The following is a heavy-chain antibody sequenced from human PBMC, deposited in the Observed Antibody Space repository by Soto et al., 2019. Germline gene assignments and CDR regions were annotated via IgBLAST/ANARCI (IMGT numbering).Heavy chain of an antibody. J-gene: IGHJ4*02. CDR1: GFTFTRYS. D-gene: IGHD3-9*01. V-gene: IGHV3-21*06. CDR3: AREDILGVRSFDY. Sequence: GGSLRLSCAASGFTFTRYSMNWVRQAPGKGLEWVSSISSTTNYIYYGDSMKGRFTIPRDNAKNSLYLEMNSLRAEDTAVYYCAREDILGVRSFDYWGQGTLVTVSS. CDR2: ISSTTNYI.